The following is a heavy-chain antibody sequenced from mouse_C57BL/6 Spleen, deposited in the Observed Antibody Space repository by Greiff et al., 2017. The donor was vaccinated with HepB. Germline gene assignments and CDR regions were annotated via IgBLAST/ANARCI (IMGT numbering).Heavy chain of an antibody. CDR3: ARSGDYKRYAMGY. J-gene: IGHJ4*01. V-gene: IGHV1-53*01. D-gene: IGHD2-13*01. CDR2: INPSNGGT. CDR1: GYTFTGYW. Sequence: QVQLQQPGTELVKPGASVKLSCKASGYTFTGYWMHWVKQRPGQGLEWIGNINPSNGGTNYNQKFKGKATLTVDKSSSTAYMQLSSLASEDSAVYYCARSGDYKRYAMGYWGNGTSVTVSS.